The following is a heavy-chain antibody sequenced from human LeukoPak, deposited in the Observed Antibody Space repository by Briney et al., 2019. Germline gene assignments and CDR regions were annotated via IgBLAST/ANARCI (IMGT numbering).Heavy chain of an antibody. D-gene: IGHD3-16*01. V-gene: IGHV3-48*03. Sequence: PGGSLRLSCAASGFTFSSYEMNWVRQAPGKGLEWVSYISSSGSTIYYADSVKGRFTISRDNAKNSLYLQMNSLRAEDTAVYYCARPMITFGGVFDYWGQGTLVTVSS. CDR3: ARPMITFGGVFDY. J-gene: IGHJ4*02. CDR2: ISSSGSTI. CDR1: GFTFSSYE.